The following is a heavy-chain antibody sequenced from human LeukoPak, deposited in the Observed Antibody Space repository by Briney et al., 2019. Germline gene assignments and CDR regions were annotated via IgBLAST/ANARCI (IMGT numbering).Heavy chain of an antibody. V-gene: IGHV3-11*01. CDR2: ISSSGSTI. J-gene: IGHJ4*02. CDR1: GFTFSDYY. D-gene: IGHD6-19*01. CDR3: ARDGRAGPNYFDY. Sequence: GGSLILACAASGFTFSDYYMSWIRQAPGKGLEWVSYISSSGSTIYYADSVKGRFTISRDNAKNSLYLQMNSLRAEDTAVYYCARDGRAGPNYFDYWGQGTLVTVSS.